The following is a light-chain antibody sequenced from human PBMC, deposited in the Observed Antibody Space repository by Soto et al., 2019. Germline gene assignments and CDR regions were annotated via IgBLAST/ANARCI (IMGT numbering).Light chain of an antibody. CDR1: QSVTSTY. CDR3: QQSAT. V-gene: IGKV3-20*01. J-gene: IGKJ3*01. CDR2: GAS. Sequence: EIVLTQSPGTLSLSPGERATLSCRASQSVTSTYLGWYQQKPGQAPSLLIYGASSRATGIPDRFRGSGSGTDFTLTISRLEPEDFSVYYCQQSATFGPGTKVDFK.